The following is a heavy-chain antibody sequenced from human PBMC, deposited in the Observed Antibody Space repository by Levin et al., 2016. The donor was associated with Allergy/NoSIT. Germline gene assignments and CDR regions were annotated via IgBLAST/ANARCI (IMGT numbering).Heavy chain of an antibody. J-gene: IGHJ5*02. D-gene: IGHD2-8*01. Sequence: ASVKVSCKASGYTFIKYYMHWVRQAPGQGLEWMGYINPGNGGAHYAQKFQGRVTMTRDTSIKTVYMEINRLTFDDTSLYYCATIEGGNGVSWGQGTLVTVSS. CDR1: GYTFIKYY. CDR3: ATIEGGNGVS. V-gene: IGHV1-2*02. CDR2: INPGNGGA.